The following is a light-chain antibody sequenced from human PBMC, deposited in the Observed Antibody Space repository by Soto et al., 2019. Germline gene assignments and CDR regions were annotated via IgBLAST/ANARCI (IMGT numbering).Light chain of an antibody. Sequence: QSVLTQPPSASGTPGQRVTISCSGRSSNIGSNYVYWYQQLPGTAPKLLIYRNDRRPSGVPDRFSGSKSGTSASLAISGLQSEDEADYYCAAWDDSFNGRGVVFGGGTKLTVL. CDR3: AAWDDSFNGRGVV. CDR1: SSNIGSNY. V-gene: IGLV1-44*01. J-gene: IGLJ2*01. CDR2: RND.